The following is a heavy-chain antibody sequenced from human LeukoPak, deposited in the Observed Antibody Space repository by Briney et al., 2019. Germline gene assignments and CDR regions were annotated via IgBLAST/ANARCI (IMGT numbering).Heavy chain of an antibody. CDR3: AGGGATLVFDY. V-gene: IGHV4-61*01. J-gene: IGHJ4*02. D-gene: IGHD1-26*01. CDR1: GGSVSSGSYY. CDR2: IYYSGST. Sequence: PSETLSLTCTVSGGSVSSGSYYWSWIRQPPGQGLEWIGYIYYSGSTNYNPSLKSRVTISVDTSKNQFSLKPSSVTAADTAVYYCAGGGATLVFDYWGQGTLVTVSS.